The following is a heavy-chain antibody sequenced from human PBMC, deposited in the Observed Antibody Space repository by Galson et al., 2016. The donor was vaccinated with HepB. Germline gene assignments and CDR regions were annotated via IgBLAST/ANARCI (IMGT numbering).Heavy chain of an antibody. V-gene: IGHV3-48*02. CDR3: ARLIGFPYYSGMDV. CDR1: GVMFSAFS. Sequence: SLRLSCAASGVMFSAFSRHWVRHAPGKGLEWASYISSTSSTIYYADSVKRRFIISRDNPKNSLYLSMNILRDDDTAVYSCARLIGFPYYSGMDVWGLGTTVTVS. D-gene: IGHD3-10*01. J-gene: IGHJ6*02. CDR2: ISSTSSTI.